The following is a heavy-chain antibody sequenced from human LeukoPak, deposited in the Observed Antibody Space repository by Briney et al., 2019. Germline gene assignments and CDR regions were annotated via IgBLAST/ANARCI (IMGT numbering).Heavy chain of an antibody. V-gene: IGHV3-23*01. Sequence: PGGSLRLSCAASGFTFGSYAMSWVRQAPGKGLEWVSAISGSGGSTYYADSVKGRFTISRDNSKNTLYLQMNSLRAEDTAEYYCAKDLGYCSGGSCYELDYWGQGTLVTVSS. D-gene: IGHD2-15*01. J-gene: IGHJ4*02. CDR2: ISGSGGST. CDR1: GFTFGSYA. CDR3: AKDLGYCSGGSCYELDY.